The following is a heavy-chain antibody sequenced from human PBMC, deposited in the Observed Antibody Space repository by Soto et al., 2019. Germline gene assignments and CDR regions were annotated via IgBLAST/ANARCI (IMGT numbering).Heavy chain of an antibody. J-gene: IGHJ6*03. V-gene: IGHV3-23*01. CDR2: SRGSGGST. CDR1: GFIFSNYA. CDR3: AKFRGPTYDFYYMDA. D-gene: IGHD3-10*01. Sequence: EVHLLESGGGVVQPGGSLTLSCAASGFIFSNYAMTWVRQAPGKGLEWVSSRGSGGSTYQADSVKGRFIISRDNSKNMLYLQMDSLRAEDTAVYYCAKFRGPTYDFYYMDAWGKGTTVIVS.